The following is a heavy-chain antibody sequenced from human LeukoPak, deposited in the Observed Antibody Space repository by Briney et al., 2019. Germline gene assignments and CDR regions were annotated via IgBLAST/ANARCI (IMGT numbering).Heavy chain of an antibody. CDR3: ARQRVTAIGYNWFDP. V-gene: IGHV4-31*03. CDR2: IYYTGTT. J-gene: IGHJ5*02. Sequence: SETLSLTCSVSGDSISSADYFWSWLRHHPGKVLEWIGFIYYTGTTYYKPSLKSRITISIDTSKNHFSLKLSSVTAADTAVYYCARQRVTAIGYNWFDPWGQGTLVTVSS. CDR1: GDSISSADYF. D-gene: IGHD2-21*02.